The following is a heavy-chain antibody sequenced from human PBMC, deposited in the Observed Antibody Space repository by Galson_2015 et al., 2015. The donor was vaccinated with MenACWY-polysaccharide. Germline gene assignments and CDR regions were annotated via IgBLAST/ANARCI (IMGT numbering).Heavy chain of an antibody. CDR2: IYHSGNT. J-gene: IGHJ6*03. CDR1: GDSISATNY. V-gene: IGHV4-4*02. CDR3: ARYYYYYMDV. Sequence: SEPLSLTCAVSGDSISATNYWRWVRQPPGKGLEWVGDIYHSGNTNYNPSLKSRVIMSVDKSKDQFSLDLTSVTAADTAVYYCARYYYYYMDVWGKGTTVTVSS.